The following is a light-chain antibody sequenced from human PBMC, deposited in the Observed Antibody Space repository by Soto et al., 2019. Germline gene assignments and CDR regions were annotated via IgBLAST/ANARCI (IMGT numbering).Light chain of an antibody. CDR1: SSDVGGYNY. Sequence: QSALTQPPSASGSPGQSVTISCSGPSSDVGGYNYVSWYQQHPGKAPKLMISEVSKRPSGVPDRFSGSKSGNTASLTVSGLQAEDEADYYCSSYAGSSHLVFGGGTKLTVL. CDR3: SSYAGSSHLV. J-gene: IGLJ2*01. V-gene: IGLV2-8*01. CDR2: EVS.